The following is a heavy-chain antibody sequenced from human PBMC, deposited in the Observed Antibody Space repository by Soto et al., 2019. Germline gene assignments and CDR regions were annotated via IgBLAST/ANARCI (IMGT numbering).Heavy chain of an antibody. D-gene: IGHD3-10*01. CDR2: FDPEDGET. CDR3: ATLRHYYGSGSYSPGRYYFDY. J-gene: IGHJ4*02. CDR1: GYTLTELS. V-gene: IGHV1-24*01. Sequence: ASVKGSCKVSGYTLTELSMHWVRQAPGKGLEWMGGFDPEDGETIYAQKFQGRVTMTEDTSTDTAYMELSSLRSEDTAVYYCATLRHYYGSGSYSPGRYYFDYWGQGTLVTVSS.